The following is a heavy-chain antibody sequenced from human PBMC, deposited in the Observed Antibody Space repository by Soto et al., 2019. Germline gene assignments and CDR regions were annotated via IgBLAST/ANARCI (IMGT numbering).Heavy chain of an antibody. CDR3: AKGRIAAAGNGGRHYYYYGMDV. D-gene: IGHD6-13*01. CDR2: ISYDGSNK. CDR1: GFTFSSYG. V-gene: IGHV3-30*18. Sequence: PGGSLRLSCAASGFTFSSYGMHWVRQAPGKGLEWVAVISYDGSNKYYADSVKGRSTISRDNSKNTLYLQMNSLRAEDTAVYYCAKGRIAAAGNGGRHYYYYGMDVWGEGTTVTVSS. J-gene: IGHJ6*04.